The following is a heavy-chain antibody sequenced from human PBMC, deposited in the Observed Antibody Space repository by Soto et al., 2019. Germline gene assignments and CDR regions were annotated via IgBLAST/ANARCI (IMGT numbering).Heavy chain of an antibody. J-gene: IGHJ3*02. V-gene: IGHV3-23*01. CDR1: GFTFSSYA. CDR2: ISGSGGST. Sequence: GGSLRLSCSACGFTFSSYAMSWVRQAPGKGLEWVSAISGSGGSTYYADSVKGRFTISRDNSKNTLYLQMNSLRAEDTAVYYCAKDMYHLIAAAGTGAFDIWGQGTMVTVSS. D-gene: IGHD6-13*01. CDR3: AKDMYHLIAAAGTGAFDI.